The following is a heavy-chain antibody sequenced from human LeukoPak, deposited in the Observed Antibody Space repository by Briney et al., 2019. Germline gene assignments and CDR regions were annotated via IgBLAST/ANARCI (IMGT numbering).Heavy chain of an antibody. Sequence: GGSLRLSCTASGFTFSSYWMHWVRQVPGKGLVWVSRINDAGSDATYADSVKGRFTISRDNAENTLYLQINSLRVEDTAIHYCARIPVRGNRAFDVWGQGTMVTVSS. CDR2: INDAGSDA. CDR1: GFTFSSYW. J-gene: IGHJ3*01. CDR3: ARIPVRGNRAFDV. D-gene: IGHD1-14*01. V-gene: IGHV3-74*01.